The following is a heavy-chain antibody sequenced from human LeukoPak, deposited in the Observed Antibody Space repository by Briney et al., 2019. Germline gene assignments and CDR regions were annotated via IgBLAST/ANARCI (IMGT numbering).Heavy chain of an antibody. D-gene: IGHD3-22*01. V-gene: IGHV1-8*01. J-gene: IGHJ1*01. CDR1: GYTLTSYD. Sequence: ASVKVSCKASGYTLTSYDINWVRQATGQGLEWMGWMNPNSGNTGYAQKFQGRVTMTRNTSISTAYMELSSLRSEDTAVYYCARGTYYYDSSGYSHFQHWGQGTLVTVSS. CDR2: MNPNSGNT. CDR3: ARGTYYYDSSGYSHFQH.